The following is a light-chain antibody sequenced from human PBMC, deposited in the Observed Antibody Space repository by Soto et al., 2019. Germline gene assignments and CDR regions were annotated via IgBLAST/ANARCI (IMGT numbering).Light chain of an antibody. CDR2: ASS. CDR3: SSYTSGTTLYV. J-gene: IGLJ1*01. Sequence: QSALTQAASVSGSPGQSITISCTGTSSDVGGYNYVSWYQHHAGKAPRLMIYASSNRPSGVSHRFSGSRSGNTASLTISGLQAEDEADYYCSSYTSGTTLYVFGTATKVTVL. CDR1: SSDVGGYNY. V-gene: IGLV2-14*01.